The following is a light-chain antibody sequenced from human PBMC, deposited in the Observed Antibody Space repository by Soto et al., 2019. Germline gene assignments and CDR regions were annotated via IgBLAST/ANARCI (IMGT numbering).Light chain of an antibody. J-gene: IGKJ1*01. CDR2: WAS. V-gene: IGKV4-1*01. Sequence: DIVMTQSPDSLALSLGETATINCKSSQSVLYSSNNKNYLAWYQQKPGQPPNLLIYWASTRASGVPDRFSGSGSGTDFTLTISSLQAKDVAVYYCQQYYSTQTFGQGTKVEV. CDR1: QSVLYSSNNKNY. CDR3: QQYYSTQT.